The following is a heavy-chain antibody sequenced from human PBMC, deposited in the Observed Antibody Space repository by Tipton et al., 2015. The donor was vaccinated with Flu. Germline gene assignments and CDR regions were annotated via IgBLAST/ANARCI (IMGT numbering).Heavy chain of an antibody. J-gene: IGHJ5*02. CDR3: ARVPYDSSGYNDNWFDP. V-gene: IGHV4-61*01. Sequence: TLSLTCTVSGGSISSSSYYWSWIRQPPGKGLEWIGYIYYSGSTNYNPSLKSRVTISVDTSKNQFSLKLSSVTAADTAVYYCARVPYDSSGYNDNWFDPWGQGTLVTVSS. CDR1: GGSISSSSYY. D-gene: IGHD3-22*01. CDR2: IYYSGST.